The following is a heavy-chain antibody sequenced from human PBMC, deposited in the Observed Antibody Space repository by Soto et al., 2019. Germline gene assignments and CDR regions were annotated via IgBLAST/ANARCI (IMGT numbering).Heavy chain of an antibody. CDR2: INHSGST. CDR1: GGSFSGYY. Sequence: SETLSLTCAVYGGSFSGYYWSWIRQPPGKGLEWIGEINHSGSTNYNPSLRSRVTISVDTSKNQFSLKLSSVTAADTAVYYCARGRYNWNYWGQGTLVTVSS. V-gene: IGHV4-34*01. D-gene: IGHD1-20*01. J-gene: IGHJ4*02. CDR3: ARGRYNWNY.